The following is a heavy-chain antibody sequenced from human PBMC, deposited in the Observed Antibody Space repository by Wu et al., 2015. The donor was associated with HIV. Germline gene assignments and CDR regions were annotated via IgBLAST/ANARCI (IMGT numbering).Heavy chain of an antibody. Sequence: QAQLVQFGDEVKKPGSSVKVACKASGGTFKSFAISWVRQAPGQGLEWMGGITPLFGTTNYAQKFQGRLTITADESTTTGYMELNSLNSDDTAVYYCARDDVLGTSFDYWGQGTLVTVSS. V-gene: IGHV1-69*12. J-gene: IGHJ4*02. D-gene: IGHD3-16*01. CDR3: ARDDVLGTSFDY. CDR1: GGTFKSFA. CDR2: ITPLFGTT.